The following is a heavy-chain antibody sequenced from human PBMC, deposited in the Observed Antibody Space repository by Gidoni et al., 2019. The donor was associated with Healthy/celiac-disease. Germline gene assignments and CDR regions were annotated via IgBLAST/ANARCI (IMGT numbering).Heavy chain of an antibody. Sequence: EVQLVEYGGGRVKPGGSLRLSCAASGFTFSSSSMTWVSQAPGKGLEWISSISSSSSYIYYADSVKGRFTISGDNAKYSLYLHMNSLSAEDTAVYYCARDLKNYYDSSGYPAYYYYGMDVWGQGTTVTVSS. J-gene: IGHJ6*02. CDR2: ISSSSSYI. D-gene: IGHD3-22*01. V-gene: IGHV3-21*01. CDR1: GFTFSSSS. CDR3: ARDLKNYYDSSGYPAYYYYGMDV.